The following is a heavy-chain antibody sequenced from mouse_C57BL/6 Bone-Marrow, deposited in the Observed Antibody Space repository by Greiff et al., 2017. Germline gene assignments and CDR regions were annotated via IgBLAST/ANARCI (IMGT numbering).Heavy chain of an antibody. D-gene: IGHD1-1*02. CDR3: ARWGSYGAWFAY. J-gene: IGHJ3*01. CDR2: IYIWNGYT. CDR1: GYTFTSYG. Sequence: EVQLQESGAELVRPGSSVKMSCKTSGYTFTSYGINWVKQRPGQGLEWIGYIYIWNGYTEYNEKFKGKATLTSDTSSSTAYMQLSSLTSEDSAVYLCARWGSYGAWFAYWGQGTLVTVSA. V-gene: IGHV1-58*01.